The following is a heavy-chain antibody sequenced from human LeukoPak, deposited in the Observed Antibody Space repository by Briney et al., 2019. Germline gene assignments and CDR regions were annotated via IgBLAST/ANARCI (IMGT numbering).Heavy chain of an antibody. V-gene: IGHV4-39*07. CDR2: IYYSGST. CDR3: ARTMLWFGESSIDY. Sequence: SETLSLTCTVSGGSISSSSYYWGWIRQPPGKGLESIGSIYYSGSTYYNPSLKSRVTISVDTSKNQFSLKLSSVTAADTGVYSCARTMLWFGESSIDYWGQGTLVTVSS. CDR1: GGSISSSSYY. D-gene: IGHD3-10*01. J-gene: IGHJ4*02.